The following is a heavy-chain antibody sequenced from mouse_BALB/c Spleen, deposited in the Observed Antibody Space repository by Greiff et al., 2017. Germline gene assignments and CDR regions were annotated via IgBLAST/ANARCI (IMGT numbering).Heavy chain of an antibody. CDR2: INPSTGYT. Sequence: VQLQQSGAELAKPGASVKMSCKASGYTFTSYWMHWVKQRHGQGLEWIGYINPSTGYTEYNQKFKDKATLTADKSSSTAYMQLSSLTSEDSAVYYWASYYGSNWDAMDYWGQGTSVTVAS. CDR1: GYTFTSYW. J-gene: IGHJ4*01. CDR3: ASYYGSNWDAMDY. D-gene: IGHD1-1*01. V-gene: IGHV1-7*01.